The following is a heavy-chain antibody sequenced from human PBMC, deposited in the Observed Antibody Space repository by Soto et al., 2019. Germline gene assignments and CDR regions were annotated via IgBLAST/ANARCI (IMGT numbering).Heavy chain of an antibody. V-gene: IGHV4-59*01. CDR1: GGSISSYY. CDR2: IYYSGST. D-gene: IGHD6-25*01. CDR3: ARVTSGLSD. Sequence: SETLSLTCTVSGGSISSYYWSWIRQPPGKGLEWIGYIYYSGSTNYNPSLKSRVTISVDTSKNQFSLKLSSVTAADTAVYYCARVTSGLSDWGQGTLVTVSS. J-gene: IGHJ4*02.